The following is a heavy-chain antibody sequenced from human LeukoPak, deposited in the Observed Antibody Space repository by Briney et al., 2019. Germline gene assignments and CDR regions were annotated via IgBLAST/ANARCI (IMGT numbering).Heavy chain of an antibody. Sequence: SVKVSCKASGGTFSSYAISWVRQAPGQGLEWMGGIIPIFGTANYAQKFQGRVTITTDESTSTAYMELSSLRSEDTAVYYCARARKNWNYVDAFDIWGQGTMVTVSS. CDR3: ARARKNWNYVDAFDI. CDR1: GGTFSSYA. J-gene: IGHJ3*02. D-gene: IGHD1-7*01. V-gene: IGHV1-69*05. CDR2: IIPIFGTA.